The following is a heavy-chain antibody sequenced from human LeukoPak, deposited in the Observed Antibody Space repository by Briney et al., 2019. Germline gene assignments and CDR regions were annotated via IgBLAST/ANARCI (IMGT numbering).Heavy chain of an antibody. CDR2: ISSSDSTI. Sequence: GGSLRLSCAASGFTFSSYEMNWVRQAPGKGLEWVSYISSSDSTIYYADSVKGRFTISRDNAKNSLYLQMNSLRAEDTAIYYCAREDSSGLDYWGQGTLVTVSS. V-gene: IGHV3-48*03. CDR1: GFTFSSYE. J-gene: IGHJ4*02. D-gene: IGHD6-19*01. CDR3: AREDSSGLDY.